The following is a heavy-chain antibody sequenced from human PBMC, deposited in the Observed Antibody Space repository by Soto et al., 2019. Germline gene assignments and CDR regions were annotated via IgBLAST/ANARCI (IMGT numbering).Heavy chain of an antibody. CDR2: IYYTGST. CDR1: GGSISSYY. CDR3: ARVGYYYDSGGYYFPDY. V-gene: IGHV4-59*01. Sequence: QVQLQESGPGLVKPSETLSLICTVSGGSISSYYWSWIRQPPGKGLEWIGNIYYTGSTNYNPSLKRRVTMSVDTSKNQCSLKLSSVTAADTAVYYCARVGYYYDSGGYYFPDYWGRGTLITVSS. D-gene: IGHD3-22*01. J-gene: IGHJ4*02.